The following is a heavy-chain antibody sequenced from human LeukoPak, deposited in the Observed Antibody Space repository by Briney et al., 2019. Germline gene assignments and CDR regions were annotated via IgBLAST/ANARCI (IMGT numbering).Heavy chain of an antibody. Sequence: GGSLRLSCAASGFTFSSYAMHWVRQAPGKGLEWVAVISYDGSNKYYADSVKGRFTISRDNSKSTLFLQMNSLRAEDTAVYYCAREADRSFDIWGQGTMVTVSS. CDR3: AREADRSFDI. J-gene: IGHJ3*02. V-gene: IGHV3-30-3*01. CDR2: ISYDGSNK. CDR1: GFTFSSYA.